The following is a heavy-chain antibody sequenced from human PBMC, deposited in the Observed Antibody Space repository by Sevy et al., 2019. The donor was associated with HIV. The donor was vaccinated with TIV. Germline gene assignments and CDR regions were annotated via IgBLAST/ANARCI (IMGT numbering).Heavy chain of an antibody. J-gene: IGHJ4*02. Sequence: SETLSLTCTVSGGSISSYYWSWIRQPPGKGLEWIGYIYYTGSSDYNPSLKSRVTTSLDTSKNQFSLRLSSVTAADTAVYYCARGRRYYDDTSGYYYLFDFWGQGTLVTVSS. CDR2: IYYTGSS. CDR3: ARGRRYYDDTSGYYYLFDF. CDR1: GGSISSYY. V-gene: IGHV4-59*12. D-gene: IGHD3-22*01.